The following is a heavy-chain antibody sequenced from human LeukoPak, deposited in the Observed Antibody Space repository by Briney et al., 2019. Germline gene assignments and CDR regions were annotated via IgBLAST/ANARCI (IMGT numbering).Heavy chain of an antibody. J-gene: IGHJ6*02. Sequence: GASVKVSCKASGYTFTGYYMHWVRQAPGQGLEWMGWINPNSGGTNYAQKFQGRVTMTRDTSISTAYMELSRLGSDDTAVYYCAREKQQLVPYYGMDVWGQGTTVTVSS. CDR2: INPNSGGT. CDR3: AREKQQLVPYYGMDV. D-gene: IGHD6-13*01. V-gene: IGHV1-2*02. CDR1: GYTFTGYY.